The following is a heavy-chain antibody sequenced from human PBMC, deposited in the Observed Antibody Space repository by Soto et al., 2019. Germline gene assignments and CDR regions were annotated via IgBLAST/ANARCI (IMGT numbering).Heavy chain of an antibody. CDR3: ATSYGSGYRAFDY. V-gene: IGHV1-69*08. D-gene: IGHD3-10*01. CDR2: INPIRSTS. CDR1: GDTFAFHS. J-gene: IGHJ4*02. Sequence: QVQLVQSGAEVKRPGSSVKVSCKASGDTFAFHSINWVRQAPGLGLEWMGRINPIRSTSNYAQRFQGRVTMTADKSTSTAYMVLSSLRSADTAIYYCATSYGSGYRAFDYWRQGALVTVSS.